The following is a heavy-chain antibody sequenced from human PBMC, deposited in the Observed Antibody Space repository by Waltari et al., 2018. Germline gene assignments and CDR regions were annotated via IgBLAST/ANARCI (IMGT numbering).Heavy chain of an antibody. CDR2: INKDGTDK. V-gene: IGHV3-7*01. CDR3: RVYSHGPFDV. CDR1: GFTFPDYW. J-gene: IGHJ3*01. Sequence: EVQLVDSGGGLVQPGEYLRLSCATPGFTFPDYWMSWLRQATGQGPEWVATINKDGTDKYYVDSVEGRFTISRDNAKNSLYLQMNSLRAEDTALYYCRVYSHGPFDVWGQGTMVTVSS. D-gene: IGHD5-18*01.